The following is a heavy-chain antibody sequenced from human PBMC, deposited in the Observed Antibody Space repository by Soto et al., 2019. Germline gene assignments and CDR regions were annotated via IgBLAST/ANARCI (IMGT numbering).Heavy chain of an antibody. Sequence: ASVKVSCKASGYTFTSYAMHWVRQAPGQRLEWMGWINAGNGNTKYSQKFQGRVTITRDTSASTAYMELSSLRSEDTAVYYCARVRSSYCGGDCPIDYWGQGTLVTVSS. CDR2: INAGNGNT. CDR1: GYTFTSYA. V-gene: IGHV1-3*01. J-gene: IGHJ4*02. D-gene: IGHD2-21*01. CDR3: ARVRSSYCGGDCPIDY.